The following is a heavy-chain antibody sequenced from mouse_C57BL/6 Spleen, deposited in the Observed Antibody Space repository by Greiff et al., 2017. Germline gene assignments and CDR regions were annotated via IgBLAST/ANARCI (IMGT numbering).Heavy chain of an antibody. CDR1: GYTFTSYW. Sequence: QVQLQQPGAELVKPGASVKLSCKASGYTFTSYWMHWVKQRPGQGLEWIGMIHPNSGSTNYNEKFKSKATLTVDKSSSTAYMQLSSLTSEDSAVYYCARPVLYGSTQYYFDYWGEGTTRTVSS. D-gene: IGHD1-1*01. J-gene: IGHJ2*01. CDR2: IHPNSGST. CDR3: ARPVLYGSTQYYFDY. V-gene: IGHV1-64*01.